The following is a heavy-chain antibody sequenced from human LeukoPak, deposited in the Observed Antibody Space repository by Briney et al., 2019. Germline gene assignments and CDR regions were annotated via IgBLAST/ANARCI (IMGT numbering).Heavy chain of an antibody. Sequence: GGSLRLSCVASGFTFRSYWMSWVRQAPGKGLEWVAIINQDGSEKYYVDSVKGRFTISRDNAKNSLYLQMNSLRAEDTAVYYCARAITMVRGLTYYGMDVWGQGTTVTVSS. CDR1: GFTFRSYW. CDR3: ARAITMVRGLTYYGMDV. CDR2: INQDGSEK. J-gene: IGHJ6*02. D-gene: IGHD3-10*01. V-gene: IGHV3-7*01.